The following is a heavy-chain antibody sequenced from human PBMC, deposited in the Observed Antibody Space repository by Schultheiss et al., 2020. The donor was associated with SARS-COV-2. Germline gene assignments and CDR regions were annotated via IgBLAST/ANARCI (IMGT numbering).Heavy chain of an antibody. V-gene: IGHV4-39*01. Sequence: SQTLSLTCTVSGGSISSSSYYWGWIRQPPGKGLEWIGSIYYSGSTYYNPSLKSRVTISVDTSKNQFSLKLSSVTAADTAVYYCARLGFGELSFDYWGQGTLVTVSS. J-gene: IGHJ4*02. D-gene: IGHD3-10*01. CDR3: ARLGFGELSFDY. CDR1: GGSISSSSYY. CDR2: IYYSGST.